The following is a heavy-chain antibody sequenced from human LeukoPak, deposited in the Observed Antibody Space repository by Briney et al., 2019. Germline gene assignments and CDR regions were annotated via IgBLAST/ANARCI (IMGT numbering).Heavy chain of an antibody. D-gene: IGHD3-3*01. CDR2: IKQDGSEK. Sequence: GGSLRLSCAASGFTFSSYWMSWVRQAPGKGLEWVANIKQDGSEKYYVDSVKGRFTISRDNAENSLYLQMNSLRAEDTAVYYCARREGDFWSGYYFDYWGQGTLVTVSS. V-gene: IGHV3-7*01. J-gene: IGHJ4*02. CDR3: ARREGDFWSGYYFDY. CDR1: GFTFSSYW.